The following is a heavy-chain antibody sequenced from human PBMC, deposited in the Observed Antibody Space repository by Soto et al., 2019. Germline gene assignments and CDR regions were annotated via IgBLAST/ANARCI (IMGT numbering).Heavy chain of an antibody. CDR2: FYHSGNS. CDR1: GGSIRSYY. CDR3: ARISPVDPYGYVNGGLDV. Sequence: KASETLSLTCSVSGGSIRSYYWSWIRQSPEKGLEWIGYFYHSGNSNYNPSLKSRVTISVDTSKNQLSLSLRSVTAADTAVYFCARISPVDPYGYVNGGLDVWGQGTTVTVSS. D-gene: IGHD5-18*01. V-gene: IGHV4-59*01. J-gene: IGHJ6*02.